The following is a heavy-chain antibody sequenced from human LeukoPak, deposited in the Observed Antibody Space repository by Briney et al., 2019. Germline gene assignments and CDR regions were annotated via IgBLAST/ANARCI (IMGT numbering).Heavy chain of an antibody. Sequence: PGGSLRLSCTASGFPLSNFWMHWVRQVPGKGLVWVSRIISDGTTTSYADSVKGRFTISRGNAKNTLYLQMNSLRAEDTAVYYCTRDWRNMAFDYWGQGTLVTVSS. CDR3: TRDWRNMAFDY. V-gene: IGHV3-74*01. CDR1: GFPLSNFW. J-gene: IGHJ4*02. D-gene: IGHD2/OR15-2a*01. CDR2: IISDGTTT.